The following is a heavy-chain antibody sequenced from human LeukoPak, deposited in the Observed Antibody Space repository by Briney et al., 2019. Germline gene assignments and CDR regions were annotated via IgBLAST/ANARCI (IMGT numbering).Heavy chain of an antibody. Sequence: PSETLSLTCAVYGVSFSGYFWSWIRQPPGKGLEWIGEINHSGSTNYNPSLKSRVTISVDTSKNQFSLKLSSVTAADTAVYYCASSYYYDSSGYSIDYWGQGTLVTVSS. V-gene: IGHV4-34*01. D-gene: IGHD3-22*01. CDR1: GVSFSGYF. CDR3: ASSYYYDSSGYSIDY. J-gene: IGHJ4*02. CDR2: INHSGST.